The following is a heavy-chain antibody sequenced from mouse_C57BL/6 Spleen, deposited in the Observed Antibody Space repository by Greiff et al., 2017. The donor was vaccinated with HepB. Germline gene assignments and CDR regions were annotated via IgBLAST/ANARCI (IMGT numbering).Heavy chain of an antibody. J-gene: IGHJ2*01. CDR2: INPNNGGT. D-gene: IGHD1-1*01. CDR1: GYTFTDYN. V-gene: IGHV1-22*01. Sequence: EVQLQESGPELVKPGASVKMSCKASGYTFTDYNMHWVKQSHGKSLEWIGYINPNNGGTSYNQKFKGKATLTVNKSSSTAYMELRSLTSEDSAVYYCARWHYGSSFDYWGQGTTLTVSS. CDR3: ARWHYGSSFDY.